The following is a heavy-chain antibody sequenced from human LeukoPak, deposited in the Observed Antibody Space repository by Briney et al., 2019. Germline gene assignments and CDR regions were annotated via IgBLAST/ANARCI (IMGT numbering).Heavy chain of an antibody. J-gene: IGHJ3*02. D-gene: IGHD2-2*01. CDR1: GFTFSSYW. CDR3: AKHDSSTSRRRRTTIGAFDI. CDR2: IKSDGST. Sequence: GGSLRLSCEASGFTFSSYWMHWVRQTPGKGLMWVARIKSDGSTIYADSVQGRFTISRDNAKNMVYLQMNSLRAEDTAVYYCAKHDSSTSRRRRTTIGAFDIWGQGTMVTVSS. V-gene: IGHV3-74*01.